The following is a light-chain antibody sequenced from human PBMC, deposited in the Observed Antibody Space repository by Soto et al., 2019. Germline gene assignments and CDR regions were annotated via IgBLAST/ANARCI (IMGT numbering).Light chain of an antibody. CDR1: HNIERW. CDR3: QQFAVSRT. CDR2: DAS. V-gene: IGKV1-5*01. J-gene: IGKJ1*01. Sequence: QMTQSPSTLSASVGDRVTITCRASHNIERWMAWYQQKPGKAPSLLIFDASTLHSGSPSRFSGSGSGTEFTLTISSLQPDDFATYYCQQFAVSRTFGQGTKVDI.